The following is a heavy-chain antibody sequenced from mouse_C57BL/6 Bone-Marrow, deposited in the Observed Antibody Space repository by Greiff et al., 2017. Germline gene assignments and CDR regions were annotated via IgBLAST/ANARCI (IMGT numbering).Heavy chain of an antibody. CDR3: ARDGGWDYFDY. CDR2: INYDGSST. D-gene: IGHD3-3*01. Sequence: EVQRVESEGGLVQPGSSMKLSCTASGFTFSDSYMAWVRQVPEKGLEWVANINYDGSSTYYLDSLKSRFIISRDNAKNILYLQMSSLKSEDTATYYCARDGGWDYFDYGGQGTTLTVSS. CDR1: GFTFSDSY. J-gene: IGHJ2*01. V-gene: IGHV5-16*01.